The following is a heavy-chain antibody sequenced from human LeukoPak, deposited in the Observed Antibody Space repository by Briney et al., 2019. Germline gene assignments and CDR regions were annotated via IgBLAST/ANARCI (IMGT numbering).Heavy chain of an antibody. D-gene: IGHD1-26*01. J-gene: IGHJ5*02. CDR1: GGSISSYY. CDR3: AREQWELHPYNWFDP. CDR2: IYTSGST. V-gene: IGHV4-4*07. Sequence: TLSLTCTVSGGSISSYYWSWIRQPPGKGLEWIGRIYTSGSTNYNPSLKSRVTMSVDTSKNQFSLKLSSVTAADTAVYYCAREQWELHPYNWFDPWGQGTLVTVSS.